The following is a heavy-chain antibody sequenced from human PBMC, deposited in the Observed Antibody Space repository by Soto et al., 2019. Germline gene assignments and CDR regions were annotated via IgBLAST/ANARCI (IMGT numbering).Heavy chain of an antibody. Sequence: ASVKVSCKASGGTFSSYTISWVRQAPGQGLEWMGRIIPILGIANYAQKFQGRVTITADKSTSTAYMELSSLRSEDTAVYYCATPNCSSTSCYPNYFDYWGQGTLVTVSS. CDR1: GGTFSSYT. CDR2: IIPILGIA. V-gene: IGHV1-69*02. J-gene: IGHJ4*02. CDR3: ATPNCSSTSCYPNYFDY. D-gene: IGHD2-2*01.